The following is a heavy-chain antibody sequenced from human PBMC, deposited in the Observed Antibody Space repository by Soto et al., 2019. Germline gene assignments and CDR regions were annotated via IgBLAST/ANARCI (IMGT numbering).Heavy chain of an antibody. Sequence: GGSLRLSCAASGFTFSDYYMSWIRPAAGKGLEWVSYISSSGSTIYYADSVKGRFTISRDNAKNSLYLQMNSLRAEDTAVYYCARLSPPQQPPNWFDPWGQGTLVTVSS. CDR1: GFTFSDYY. CDR3: ARLSPPQQPPNWFDP. V-gene: IGHV3-11*01. CDR2: ISSSGSTI. D-gene: IGHD6-13*01. J-gene: IGHJ5*02.